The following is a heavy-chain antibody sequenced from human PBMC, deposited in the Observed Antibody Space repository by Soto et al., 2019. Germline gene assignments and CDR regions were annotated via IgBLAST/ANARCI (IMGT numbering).Heavy chain of an antibody. CDR3: ARRADDHYYDSSGYAF. CDR1: GGSISSGDYY. D-gene: IGHD3-22*01. J-gene: IGHJ4*02. CDR2: IYYSGST. Sequence: QVQLQESGPGLVKPSQTLSLTCTVSGGSISSGDYYWSWIRQPPGKGLEWIGYIYYSGSTYYNPSLKSRVTTSVDTSTNQFSLKLSSVTAADTAVYYCARRADDHYYDSSGYAFWGQGTLVTVSS. V-gene: IGHV4-30-4*01.